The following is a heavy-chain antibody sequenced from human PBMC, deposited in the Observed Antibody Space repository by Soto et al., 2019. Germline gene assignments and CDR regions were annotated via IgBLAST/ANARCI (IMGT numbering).Heavy chain of an antibody. J-gene: IGHJ2*01. CDR1: GGTFSSYA. CDR2: IIPIFGTA. D-gene: IGHD2-2*01. V-gene: IGHV1-69*13. Sequence: SVKVSCEASGGTFSSYAISWVRQAPGQGLEWMGGIIPIFGTANYAQKFQGRVTITADESTSTAYMELSSLRSEDTAVYYCARVRAYCSSTSCSTPTGGTGYFDLWGRGTLVTVSS. CDR3: ARVRAYCSSTSCSTPTGGTGYFDL.